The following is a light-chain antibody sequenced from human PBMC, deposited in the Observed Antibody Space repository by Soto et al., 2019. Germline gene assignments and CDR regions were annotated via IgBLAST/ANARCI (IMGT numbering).Light chain of an antibody. CDR2: DAS. V-gene: IGKV1-5*01. CDR3: QQYESFSPYT. CDR1: QSVSSS. Sequence: DIQMTQSPSTLSAFVGDRVTITCRASQSVSSSLAWYQQKPGKAPKLLIYDASTLESGVPSRFSGSGHGTEFTLTIDSLQPGDFATYYCQQYESFSPYTFGQGTRLEIK. J-gene: IGKJ2*01.